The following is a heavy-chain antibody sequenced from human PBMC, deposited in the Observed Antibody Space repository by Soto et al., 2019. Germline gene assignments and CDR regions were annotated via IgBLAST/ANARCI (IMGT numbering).Heavy chain of an antibody. CDR1: GYSFTSYW. J-gene: IGHJ4*02. CDR3: ERQEEFMTLLFDY. V-gene: IGHV5-51*01. D-gene: IGHD3-10*01. CDR2: IYTGDSDT. Sequence: RGSLKISCRGSGYSFTSYWIGWARQMPGKGVEWMGLIYTGDSDTRYSSSFQCQVTISADKSISTAYLQWSSLEASDTAMYYCERQEEFMTLLFDYWGQGTLVTVSS.